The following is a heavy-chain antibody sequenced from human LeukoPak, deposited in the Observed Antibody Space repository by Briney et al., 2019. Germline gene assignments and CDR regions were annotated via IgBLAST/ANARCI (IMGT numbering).Heavy chain of an antibody. CDR1: GFTFGDYA. Sequence: PGGSLRLSCAASGFTFGDYAMSWVRQAPGKGLEWLGFIRNKAFGGTTEYAASVKGRFTISRDDSKSIAYLQMNSLKTEDTAVYYCTRDGAYDFWSGYIDYWGQGTLLTVSS. V-gene: IGHV3-49*04. CDR2: IRNKAFGGTT. D-gene: IGHD3-3*01. J-gene: IGHJ4*02. CDR3: TRDGAYDFWSGYIDY.